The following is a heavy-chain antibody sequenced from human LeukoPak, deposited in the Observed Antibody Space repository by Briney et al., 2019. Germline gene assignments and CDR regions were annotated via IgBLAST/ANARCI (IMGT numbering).Heavy chain of an antibody. CDR1: GFTFSSYS. D-gene: IGHD6-13*01. Sequence: GGSLRLSCAASGFTFSSYSMNWVRQAPGKGLEWVANIKQDGSEKYYVDSVKGRFTISRDNGKNSLYLQMNSLRAEDTAVYYCARFSSIWYGVGYWGQGTLVTVSS. CDR3: ARFSSIWYGVGY. V-gene: IGHV3-7*01. CDR2: IKQDGSEK. J-gene: IGHJ4*02.